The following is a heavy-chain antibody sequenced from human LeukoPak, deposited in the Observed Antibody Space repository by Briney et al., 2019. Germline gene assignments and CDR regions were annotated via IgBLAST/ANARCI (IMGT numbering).Heavy chain of an antibody. J-gene: IGHJ4*02. CDR3: AKDHRTRDIVVVPAAMWFDY. CDR2: ISYDGSNK. D-gene: IGHD2-2*01. Sequence: GGSLRLSCAASGFTFSSYAMHWVRQAPGKGLEWVAVISYDGSNKYYADSVKGRVTISRDNSKNTLYLQMNSLRAEDTAVYYCAKDHRTRDIVVVPAAMWFDYWGQGTLVTVSS. CDR1: GFTFSSYA. V-gene: IGHV3-30-3*01.